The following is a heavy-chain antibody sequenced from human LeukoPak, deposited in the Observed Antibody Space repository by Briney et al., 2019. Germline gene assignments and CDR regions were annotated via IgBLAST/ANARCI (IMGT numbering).Heavy chain of an antibody. CDR3: ARGQLTGASTFDY. V-gene: IGHV1-3*01. J-gene: IGHJ4*02. CDR2: INAGNGNT. Sequence: ASVKVSCTASGYTFTSYAMHWVRQAPGQRLEWMGWINAGNGNTKYSQKFQGRVTITRDTSASTAYMELSSLRSEDTAVYYCARGQLTGASTFDYWGQGTLVTVSS. CDR1: GYTFTSYA. D-gene: IGHD7-27*01.